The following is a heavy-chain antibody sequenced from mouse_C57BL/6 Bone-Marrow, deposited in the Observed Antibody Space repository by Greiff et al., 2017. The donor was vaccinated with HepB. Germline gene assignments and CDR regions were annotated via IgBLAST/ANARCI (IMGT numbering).Heavy chain of an antibody. Sequence: VQLVESGAELARPGASVKLSCKASGYTFTSYGISWVKQRTGQGLEWIGEIYPRSGNTYYNEKFKGKATLTADKSSSTAYMELRSLTSEDSAVYFCAWTTVVAYWYFDVWGTGTTVTVSS. D-gene: IGHD1-1*01. J-gene: IGHJ1*03. CDR3: AWTTVVAYWYFDV. CDR2: IYPRSGNT. V-gene: IGHV1-81*01. CDR1: GYTFTSYG.